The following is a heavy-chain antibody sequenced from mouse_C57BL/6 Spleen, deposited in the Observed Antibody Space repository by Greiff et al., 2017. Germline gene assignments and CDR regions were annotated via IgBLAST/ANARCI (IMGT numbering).Heavy chain of an antibody. CDR2: INYDGSST. Sequence: EVKLVESEGGLVQPGSSMKLSCTASGFTFSDYYMAWVRQVPEKGLEWVANINYDGSSTYYLDSLKSRFIISRDNAKNILYLQMSSLKSEDTATYYCARGDDGYSDYYAMDYWGQGTSVTVSS. D-gene: IGHD2-3*01. J-gene: IGHJ4*01. CDR1: GFTFSDYY. CDR3: ARGDDGYSDYYAMDY. V-gene: IGHV5-16*01.